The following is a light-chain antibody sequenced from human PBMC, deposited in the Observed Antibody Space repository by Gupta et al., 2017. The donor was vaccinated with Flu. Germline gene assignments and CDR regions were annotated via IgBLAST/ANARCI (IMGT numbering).Light chain of an antibody. CDR3: QQDDNTPPT. V-gene: IGKV4-1*01. Sequence: AVSLSERATINCKSSQSVLYSSNNKNYLAWYQQKPGQPPKLLIYWASTRESGVPDRFSGSGSGTDFTLTISSLQAEDVAVYYCQQDDNTPPTFGPGTKVEIK. CDR1: QSVLYSSNNKNY. J-gene: IGKJ1*01. CDR2: WAS.